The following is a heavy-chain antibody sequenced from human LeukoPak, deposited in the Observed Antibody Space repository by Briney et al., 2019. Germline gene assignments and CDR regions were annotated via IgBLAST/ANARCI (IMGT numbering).Heavy chain of an antibody. J-gene: IGHJ4*02. Sequence: PGGSLRLSCAASGFTFSSYAMSWVRQAPGKGLEWVSAISGSGGSTYYADSVKGRFTISRDNSKNTLYLQMNSLRAEDTAVYYCAKLFRQVVVTAIHTIDYWGQGTLVTVPS. CDR1: GFTFSSYA. CDR2: ISGSGGST. D-gene: IGHD2-21*02. CDR3: AKLFRQVVVTAIHTIDY. V-gene: IGHV3-23*01.